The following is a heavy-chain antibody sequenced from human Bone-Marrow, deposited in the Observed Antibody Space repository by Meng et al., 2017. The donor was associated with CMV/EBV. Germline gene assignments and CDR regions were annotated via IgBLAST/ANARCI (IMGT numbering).Heavy chain of an antibody. J-gene: IGHJ4*02. V-gene: IGHV4-38-2*02. CDR3: ARAHSSGWLRGYYFDY. Sequence: SETLSLTCTVSGYSISSGYYWGWIRQPPGKGLEWIGSIYHSGSTYYNPSLKSRVTISVDTSKNQFSLKLSSVTAADTAVYYCARAHSSGWLRGYYFDYWGQGTLVTGSS. CDR1: GYSISSGYY. CDR2: IYHSGST. D-gene: IGHD6-19*01.